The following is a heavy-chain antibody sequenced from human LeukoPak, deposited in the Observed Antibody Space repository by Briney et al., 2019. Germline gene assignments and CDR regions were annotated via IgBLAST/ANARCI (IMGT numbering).Heavy chain of an antibody. V-gene: IGHV4-4*07. D-gene: IGHD3-22*01. CDR1: GGSTSSYY. J-gene: IGHJ4*02. CDR3: AREDYHTSEIDY. CDR2: IYTTGST. Sequence: PSETLSLTCTVSGGSTSSYYWSWIRQPAGKGLEWIGRIYTTGSTNYNPSLKSRVTMSVDTSKNQFSLKLISVTAADTAVYYCAREDYHTSEIDYWGQGTLVTVSS.